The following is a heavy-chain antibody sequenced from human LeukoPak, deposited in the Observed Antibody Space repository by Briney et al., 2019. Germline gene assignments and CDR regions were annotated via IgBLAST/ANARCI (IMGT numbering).Heavy chain of an antibody. CDR2: IYSGGST. J-gene: IGHJ5*02. D-gene: IGHD3-22*01. CDR1: GVSISSYY. V-gene: IGHV4-4*07. CDR3: AREFYYYDSSGDNWFDP. Sequence: SETLSLTCSVSGVSISSYYWTWIRLPAGKGLEWIGRIYSGGSTNYNPSLKSRVTMSVDTSKNQFSLKLTSVTAADTAVYYCAREFYYYDSSGDNWFDPWGQGTLGTVSS.